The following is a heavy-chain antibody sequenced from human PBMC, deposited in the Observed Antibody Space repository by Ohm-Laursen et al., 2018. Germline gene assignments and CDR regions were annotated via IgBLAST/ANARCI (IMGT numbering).Heavy chain of an antibody. V-gene: IGHV4-59*01. CDR2: IYFTGST. CDR1: GDSISSYY. J-gene: IGHJ4*02. Sequence: SETLSLTCIVSGDSISSYYWSWMRQPPGKGLEWIGYIYFTGSTNYNPSLKSRATMSVDTSKNQFSLNLSSVTAADTAVYYCARDNPPRYWGQGILVTVSS. CDR3: ARDNPPRY.